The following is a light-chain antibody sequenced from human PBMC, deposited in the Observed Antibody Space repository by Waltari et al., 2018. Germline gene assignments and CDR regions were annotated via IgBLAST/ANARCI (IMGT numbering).Light chain of an antibody. CDR2: TAT. CDR1: QDISSY. V-gene: IGKV1-17*01. CDR3: LQHDTYPFS. Sequence: DIQMTQSPSSLSASVGDTVTITCRASQDISSYLNWFQQKPGKAPKLLIYTATTLQSGVPSRFSGIGSGTEFTLIISSLQPEDYADYYCLQHDTYPFSFGPGTKLDI. J-gene: IGKJ3*01.